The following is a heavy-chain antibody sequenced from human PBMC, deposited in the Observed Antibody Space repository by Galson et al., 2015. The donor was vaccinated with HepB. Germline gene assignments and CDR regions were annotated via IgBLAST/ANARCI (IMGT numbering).Heavy chain of an antibody. CDR2: IYPGVSDT. J-gene: IGHJ3*02. CDR1: GYNFTRYW. V-gene: IGHV5-51*01. CDR3: ARPYPPNDALDI. Sequence: QSGAEVKKPGESLKISCKASGYNFTRYWIGWARQMPGKGLEWMGFIYPGVSDTRYSPSFQGQVTISADKSINTAYLQWSSLKASDTAMYYCARPYPPNDALDIWGQGTMVTVSS.